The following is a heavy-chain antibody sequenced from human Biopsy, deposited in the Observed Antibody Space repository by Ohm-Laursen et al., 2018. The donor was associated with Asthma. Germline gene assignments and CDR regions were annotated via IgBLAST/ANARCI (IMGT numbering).Heavy chain of an antibody. Sequence: SLRLSCTASGFTFDNYVTTWVRQAPGKGLEWVSGISWNSATVAYADSVKGRFTISRDNAKNSLYLQMNSLRPDDTALYYCAKAFLGGVSVANYFDSWGQGTLVTVSS. J-gene: IGHJ4*02. CDR3: AKAFLGGVSVANYFDS. D-gene: IGHD6-19*01. CDR1: GFTFDNYV. CDR2: ISWNSATV. V-gene: IGHV3-9*01.